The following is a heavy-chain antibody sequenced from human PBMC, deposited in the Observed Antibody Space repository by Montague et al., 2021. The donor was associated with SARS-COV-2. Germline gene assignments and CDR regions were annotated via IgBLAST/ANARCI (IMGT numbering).Heavy chain of an antibody. CDR2: IGSAGDT. CDR3: ARGLRYFDWSPYGMDV. D-gene: IGHD3-9*01. J-gene: IGHJ6*02. V-gene: IGHV3-13*01. Sequence: SLRLSCAASGFTFSSYDMHWARQTTGEGLEWVSAIGSAGDTYYPGSVKGRFTISRENAKNSLYLQMNSLRAGDTAVYYCARGLRYFDWSPYGMDVWGQGTTVTVSS. CDR1: GFTFSSYD.